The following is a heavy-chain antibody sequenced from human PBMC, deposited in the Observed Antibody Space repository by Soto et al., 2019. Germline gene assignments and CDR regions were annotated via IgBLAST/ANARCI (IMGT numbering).Heavy chain of an antibody. CDR2: LKPRGSS. V-gene: IGHV4-34*01. CDR1: AGAFSTHY. CDR3: ARGGSSGWQVALES. Sequence: SVTLSLPCAACAGAFSTHYWHWLRKSPGKGLERPGKLKPRGSSNYNPSLRSRVSISVDMSKNQFSLRLTSLTAADTAVYYCARGGSSGWQVALESSGHGTM. J-gene: IGHJ3*02. D-gene: IGHD6-19*01.